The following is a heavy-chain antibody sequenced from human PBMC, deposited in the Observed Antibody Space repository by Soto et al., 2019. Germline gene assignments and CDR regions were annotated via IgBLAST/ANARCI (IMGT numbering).Heavy chain of an antibody. CDR1: GFTFSSYG. J-gene: IGHJ4*02. CDR2: ISYDGSNK. V-gene: IGHV3-30*18. CDR3: AKDRSHAWQGYFDY. Sequence: QVQLVESGGGVVQPGRSLRLSCAASGFTFSSYGMHWVRQAPGKGLAWVAVISYDGSNKYYADSVKGRFTISRDNSKNTLYLQMNSLRAEDTAVYYCAKDRSHAWQGYFDYWGQGTLVTVSS. D-gene: IGHD6-13*01.